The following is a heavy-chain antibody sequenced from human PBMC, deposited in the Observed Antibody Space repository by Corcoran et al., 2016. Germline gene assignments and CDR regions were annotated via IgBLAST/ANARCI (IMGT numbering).Heavy chain of an antibody. CDR1: GYTFTGYY. J-gene: IGHJ5*02. Sequence: QVQLVQSGAEVKKPGASLKVSCKASGYTFTGYYMPWVRQAPGQGLEWMGWINPNSGCTNYAQKFQGRVTMTRDTSISTAYMERSRLRSDDTAVYYGARGGSSSSEGGDWFDPWGQGTLVTGSA. D-gene: IGHD6-6*01. CDR3: ARGGSSSSEGGDWFDP. V-gene: IGHV1-2*02. CDR2: INPNSGCT.